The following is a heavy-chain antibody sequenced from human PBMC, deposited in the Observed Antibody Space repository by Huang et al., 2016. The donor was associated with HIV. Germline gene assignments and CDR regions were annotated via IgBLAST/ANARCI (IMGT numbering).Heavy chain of an antibody. CDR1: GYSFTSNW. V-gene: IGHV5-51*03. Sequence: EVQLVQSGAEVKKPGESLKIYCKGFGYSFTSNWIGWVRQMPAKGLELMGMILPSDSATRYSPTFQGQFTISADKSITTAYLQWSSLKASDTAMYYCTRLSSDGKNYFDPWGQGSLVTVSS. CDR2: ILPSDSAT. D-gene: IGHD1-7*01. CDR3: TRLSSDGKNYFDP. J-gene: IGHJ5*02.